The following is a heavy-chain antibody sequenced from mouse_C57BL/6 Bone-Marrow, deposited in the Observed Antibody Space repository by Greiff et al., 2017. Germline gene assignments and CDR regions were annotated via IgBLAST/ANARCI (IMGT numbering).Heavy chain of an antibody. CDR1: GYTFTSYW. Sequence: QVQLQQPGAELVRPGSSVKLSCKASGYTFTSYWMHWVKQRPIQGLEWIGNIDPSDSETHYNQKFKDKATLTVDKSSSTAYMQLSSLTSEDSAVYYCARIPYYYGNYAMDYWGQGTSVTVSS. CDR3: ARIPYYYGNYAMDY. CDR2: IDPSDSET. D-gene: IGHD1-1*01. J-gene: IGHJ4*01. V-gene: IGHV1-52*01.